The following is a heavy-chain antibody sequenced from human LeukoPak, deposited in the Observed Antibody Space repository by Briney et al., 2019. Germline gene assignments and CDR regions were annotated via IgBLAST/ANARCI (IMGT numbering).Heavy chain of an antibody. Sequence: GSLRLSCAASGFTFSSYSMNWVRQAPGKGLEWVSYISSSSSTIYYADSVKGRFTISRDNAKNSLYLQMNSLRAEDTAVYYCAKDIGFLEWLVDYWGQGTLVTVSS. J-gene: IGHJ4*02. V-gene: IGHV3-48*01. D-gene: IGHD3-3*02. CDR1: GFTFSSYS. CDR3: AKDIGFLEWLVDY. CDR2: ISSSSSTI.